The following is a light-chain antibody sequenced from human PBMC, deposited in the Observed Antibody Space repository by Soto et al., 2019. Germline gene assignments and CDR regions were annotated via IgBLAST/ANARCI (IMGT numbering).Light chain of an antibody. CDR3: HQRRNLLT. CDR1: QNVSTY. J-gene: IGKJ4*01. V-gene: IGKV3-11*01. Sequence: EIVMTQSPATLSVSPVERATLSCRASQNVSTYLAWYQQKPGQGPRLLIYNASTRATGIPARFSGRGSGTDFTLTISSLEREDFAVYYCHQRRNLLTFGGGTKVDI. CDR2: NAS.